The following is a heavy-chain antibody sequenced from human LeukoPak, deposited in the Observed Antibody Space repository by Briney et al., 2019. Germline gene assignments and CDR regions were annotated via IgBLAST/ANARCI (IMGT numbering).Heavy chain of an antibody. CDR2: IKKDGSEK. J-gene: IGHJ4*02. CDR3: ARHLSGVTGYTYGRGIDY. CDR1: GFTFSSYW. D-gene: IGHD5-18*01. V-gene: IGHV3-7*01. Sequence: GGSLRLSCGASGFTFSSYWMSWVRQAPGRGLEWVANIKKDGSEKYYVDSVKGRFTISRDNAKKSLYLQVNSLRAEDTAVYYCARHLSGVTGYTYGRGIDYWGQGTLVTVSS.